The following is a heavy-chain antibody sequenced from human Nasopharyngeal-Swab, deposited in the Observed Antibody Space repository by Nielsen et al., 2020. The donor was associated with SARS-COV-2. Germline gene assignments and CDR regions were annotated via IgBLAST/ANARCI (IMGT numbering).Heavy chain of an antibody. J-gene: IGHJ2*01. CDR1: GIAVSSSY. Sequence: GESLKISCAPSGIAVSSSYMSWVRQAPGKGLEWVSTIHSDGNTYYADSVRGRFSSSRANSRNTVSLQMSSLRVEDTAVYYCASRGPATDPSTRDLPYSRRTFDLWGRGTLVTVSS. CDR2: IHSDGNT. CDR3: ASRGPATDPSTRDLPYSRRTFDL. D-gene: IGHD3-22*01. V-gene: IGHV3-53*01.